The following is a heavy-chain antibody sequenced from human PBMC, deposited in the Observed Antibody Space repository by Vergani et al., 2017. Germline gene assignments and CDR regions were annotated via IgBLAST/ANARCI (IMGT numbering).Heavy chain of an antibody. CDR1: GYSFTSHD. D-gene: IGHD4-11*01. V-gene: IGHV1-8*01. J-gene: IGHJ5*02. CDR2: MSPDSGNR. Sequence: QVPLVQSGAEVKKPGASVKVSCEASGYSFTSHDIYWVRQAPGQGLGWMGWMSPDSGNRGFAQNFQGRIPMTRNTSINTAYMELSSLTSEDTAIYYCARDYSNNNYFDPWGQGTLVTVSS. CDR3: ARDYSNNNYFDP.